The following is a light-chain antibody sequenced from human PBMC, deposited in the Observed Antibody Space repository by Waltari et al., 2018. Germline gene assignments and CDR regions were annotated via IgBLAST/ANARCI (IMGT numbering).Light chain of an antibody. Sequence: DIQMTQSPSPVSASVGDRVTIACRASQDVSTWVACYQQKPGKPPKLLIHGSTTLQGGVPSRFSGSGSGTDFTLTINGLQPDDFASYICQQTDSFPLTFGGGTKVDIK. CDR1: QDVSTW. J-gene: IGKJ4*01. V-gene: IGKV1-12*01. CDR2: GST. CDR3: QQTDSFPLT.